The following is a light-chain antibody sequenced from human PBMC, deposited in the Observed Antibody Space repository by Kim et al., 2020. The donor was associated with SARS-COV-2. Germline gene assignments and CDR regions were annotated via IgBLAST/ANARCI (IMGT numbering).Light chain of an antibody. J-gene: IGKJ5*01. CDR2: DAS. CDR3: QQRRDWPIT. Sequence: SPGGSAPLSFRALQSIGYFLALYQQKPGRAPRLLMYDASDRATGVPTRFSGSGSGTDFPLPINSLEPEDFAVYYCQQRRDWPITFGQGTRLEIK. V-gene: IGKV3-11*01. CDR1: QSIGYF.